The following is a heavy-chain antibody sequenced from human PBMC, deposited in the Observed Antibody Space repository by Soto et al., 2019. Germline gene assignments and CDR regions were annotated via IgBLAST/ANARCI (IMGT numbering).Heavy chain of an antibody. CDR2: GKGDGVDR. Sequence: SRRLSCAPFGFTFNPYWMHCVRQAPGRGLVWVSRGKGDGVDRSYAGSVKGRYNISRDKTKHTLYLKMNSLRHEQRAGYFCARASWPAGDVIDKWGQGKMVNGSS. D-gene: IGHD2-21*01. J-gene: IGHJ6*01. CDR1: GFTFNPYW. CDR3: ARASWPAGDVIDK. V-gene: IGHV3-74*01.